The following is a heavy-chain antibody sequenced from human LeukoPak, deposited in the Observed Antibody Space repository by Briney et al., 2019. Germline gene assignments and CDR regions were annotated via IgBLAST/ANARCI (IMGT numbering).Heavy chain of an antibody. D-gene: IGHD3-9*01. Sequence: SETLSLTCTVSGGSISSYYWSWIRQPPGKGLEWIGYIYYSGSTNYSPSLKSRVTISVDTSKNQFSLKLRSVTAADTAVYYCARVTGYMIEDYFDYWGQGILVTVSS. V-gene: IGHV4-59*01. CDR1: GGSISSYY. J-gene: IGHJ4*02. CDR3: ARVTGYMIEDYFDY. CDR2: IYYSGST.